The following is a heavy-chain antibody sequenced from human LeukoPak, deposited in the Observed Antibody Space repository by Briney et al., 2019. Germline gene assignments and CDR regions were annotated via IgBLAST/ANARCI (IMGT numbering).Heavy chain of an antibody. CDR1: GFTFTTFW. V-gene: IGHV3-11*05. J-gene: IGHJ4*02. CDR2: ITSSSSFT. CDR3: AREDYYSFDY. Sequence: PGGSLRLSCAASGFTFTTFWMHWVRQAPGKGLEWVSNITSSSSFTNYADSVMGRFTISRDNAKNSLYLQMNSLRAEDTAVYYCAREDYYSFDYWGQGTLVTVSS. D-gene: IGHD3-22*01.